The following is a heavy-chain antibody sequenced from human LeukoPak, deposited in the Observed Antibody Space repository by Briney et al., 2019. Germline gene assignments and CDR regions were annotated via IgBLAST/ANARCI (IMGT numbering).Heavy chain of an antibody. CDR2: IYYSGSA. V-gene: IGHV4-59*08. D-gene: IGHD3-10*01. J-gene: IGHJ3*02. Sequence: PSETLSLTCTVSAGSISSYYWSWIRQPPGKGLEWIGYIYYSGSANYNPSLKSRVTISVDTSQNQFSLKLSSLTAADTAVYYCARHTYYGSGSYSAFDIWGQGTKVTVSS. CDR1: AGSISSYY. CDR3: ARHTYYGSGSYSAFDI.